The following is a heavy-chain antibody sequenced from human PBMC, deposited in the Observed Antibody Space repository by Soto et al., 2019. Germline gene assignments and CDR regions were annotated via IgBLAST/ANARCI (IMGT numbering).Heavy chain of an antibody. CDR2: IRVYSGHT. CDR3: TTSPMAAPDGNWFDR. CDR1: GYTFSSSI. V-gene: IGHV1-18*04. J-gene: IGHJ5*02. Sequence: VQLVQSGAEVKKPGASVTVSCKASGYTFSSSIISWVRQAPGQGLEWMGWIRVYSGHTNYAPKFQGRVTVTTDTSTSRANMELRSLRSDDTAVYYCTTSPMAAPDGNWFDRWGHGTLVTVSS. D-gene: IGHD2-15*01.